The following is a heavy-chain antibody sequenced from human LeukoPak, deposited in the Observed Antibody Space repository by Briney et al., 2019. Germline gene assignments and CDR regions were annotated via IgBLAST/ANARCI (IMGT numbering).Heavy chain of an antibody. CDR2: IKQDGSEK. J-gene: IGHJ4*02. D-gene: IGHD5-18*01. CDR1: GFTFSSYW. CDR3: AGCGYSYGYDLDY. Sequence: GGSLRLSCAASGFTFSSYWMSWVRQAPGKGLEWVANIKQDGSEKYYVDSVKGRFTISRDNAKNSLYLQMNSLRAEDTAVYYCAGCGYSYGYDLDYWGQGTLVTVSS. V-gene: IGHV3-7*01.